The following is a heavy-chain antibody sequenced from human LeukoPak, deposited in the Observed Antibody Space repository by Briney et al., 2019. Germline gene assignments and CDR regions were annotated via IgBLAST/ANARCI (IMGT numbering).Heavy chain of an antibody. CDR3: ARDSVATITLDY. J-gene: IGHJ4*02. CDR1: GFTFSSYA. CDR2: ISYDGSNK. V-gene: IGHV3-30*04. D-gene: IGHD5-12*01. Sequence: PGRSLRLSCAAPGFTFSSYAMHWVRQAPGKGLEWVAVISYDGSNKYYADSVKGRFTISRDNSKNTLYLQMNSLRAEDTAVYYCARDSVATITLDYWGQGTLVTVSS.